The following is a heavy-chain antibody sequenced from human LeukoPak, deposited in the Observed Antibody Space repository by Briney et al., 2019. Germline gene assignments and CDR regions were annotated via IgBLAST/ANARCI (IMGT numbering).Heavy chain of an antibody. CDR2: ISAYNGNT. CDR1: GYTFTGYY. Sequence: ASVKVSCKASGYTFTGYYMHWVRQAPGQGLEWMGWISAYNGNTNYAQKLQGRVTMTTDTSTSTAYMELSSLRSEDTAVYYCATDLTFGGVIVISNYWGQGTLVTVSS. J-gene: IGHJ4*02. D-gene: IGHD3-16*02. V-gene: IGHV1-18*04. CDR3: ATDLTFGGVIVISNY.